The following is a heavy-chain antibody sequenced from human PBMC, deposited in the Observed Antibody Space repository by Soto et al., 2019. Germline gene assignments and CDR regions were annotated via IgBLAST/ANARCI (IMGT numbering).Heavy chain of an antibody. V-gene: IGHV1-24*01. CDR3: ATDGSALESKPRYYYYYMDV. CDR2: FDPEDGET. Sequence: ASVKVSCKVSGYTLTELSMHWVRQAPGKGLEWMGGFDPEDGETIYAQKFQGRVTMTEEPSTDTAYMELSSLRSEDTAVYYCATDGSALESKPRYYYYYMDVWGKGTTVTVSS. D-gene: IGHD3-3*01. J-gene: IGHJ6*03. CDR1: GYTLTELS.